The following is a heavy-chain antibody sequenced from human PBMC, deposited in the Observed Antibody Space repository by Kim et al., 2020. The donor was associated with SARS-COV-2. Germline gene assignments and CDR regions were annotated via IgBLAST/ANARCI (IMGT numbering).Heavy chain of an antibody. CDR3: ARGYGGSSSGFDY. D-gene: IGHD6-6*01. J-gene: IGHJ4*02. V-gene: IGHV5-51*01. Sequence: YSPAFRGQVTISADKSISTAYLQWSSLKASDTAMYYCARGYGGSSSGFDYWGQGTLVTVSS.